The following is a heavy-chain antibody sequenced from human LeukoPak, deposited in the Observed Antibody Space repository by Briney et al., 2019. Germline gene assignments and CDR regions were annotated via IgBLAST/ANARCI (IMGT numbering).Heavy chain of an antibody. CDR2: IRASGGIT. D-gene: IGHD5-12*01. V-gene: IGHV3-23*01. CDR1: GFTFRGYK. J-gene: IGHJ4*02. CDR3: AKGAGSGCDVVDC. Sequence: PGGSLRLSCAASGFTFRGYKMSSVRQTPGEGREWVSIIRASGGITYYADSVKGRFTISRDKSKNTLYLQMNSLRDEDTAVYYCAKGAGSGCDVVDCWGQGTLVTVSS.